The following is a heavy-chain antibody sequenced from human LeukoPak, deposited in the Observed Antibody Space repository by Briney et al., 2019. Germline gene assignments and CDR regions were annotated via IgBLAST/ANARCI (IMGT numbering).Heavy chain of an antibody. D-gene: IGHD2-2*01. V-gene: IGHV7-4-1*02. CDR2: INTNTGNP. CDR1: GYTFTSYA. Sequence: ASVKASCKASGYTFTSYAMNWVRQAPGQGLEWMGWINTNTGNPTYAQGFTGRFVFSLDPSVSTAYLQISSLKAEDTAVYYCARDSSQGDIVVVPSSEQIDYWGQGTLVTVSS. J-gene: IGHJ4*02. CDR3: ARDSSQGDIVVVPSSEQIDY.